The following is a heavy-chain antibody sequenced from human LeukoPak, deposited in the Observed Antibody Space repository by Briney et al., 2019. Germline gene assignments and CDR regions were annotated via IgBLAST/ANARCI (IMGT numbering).Heavy chain of an antibody. CDR2: IIPILGIA. J-gene: IGHJ5*02. Sequence: SVKVSCKASGGTFSSYTTSWVRQAPGQGLEWMGRIIPILGIANYAQKFQGRVTITADKSTSTAYMELSSLRSEDTAVYYCAQTTPPYCSSTSCYSGNWFDPWGQGTLVTVSS. CDR1: GGTFSSYT. D-gene: IGHD2-2*01. CDR3: AQTTPPYCSSTSCYSGNWFDP. V-gene: IGHV1-69*02.